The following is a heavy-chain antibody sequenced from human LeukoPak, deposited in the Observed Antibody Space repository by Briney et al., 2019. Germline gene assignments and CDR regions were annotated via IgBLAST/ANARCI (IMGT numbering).Heavy chain of an antibody. V-gene: IGHV4-39*07. D-gene: IGHD3-3*01. CDR1: GGSISSSSYY. CDR3: ARVRTYTRITIFGVVTTGDYYYYMDV. CDR2: SYYSGST. J-gene: IGHJ6*03. Sequence: SETLSLTCTVSGGSISSSSYYWGWIRQPPGRGLGRIGSSYYSGSTYYNPSLKSRVTISVNTSKNQFSLKLRSVTAADTAVYYCARVRTYTRITIFGVVTTGDYYYYMDVWGKGTTVTVSS.